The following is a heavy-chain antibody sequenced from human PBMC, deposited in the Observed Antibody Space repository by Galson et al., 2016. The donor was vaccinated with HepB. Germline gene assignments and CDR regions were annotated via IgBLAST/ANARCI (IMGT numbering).Heavy chain of an antibody. D-gene: IGHD4-17*01. Sequence: QSGAEVKEPGESLRISCQGSGYRLTDYWITWVRQVPGKGLQWMGRIDPDDSYTNYSPSFQGHVTISVDKYINTASLQWSTLKASDTAIYYCARALEYGSRNYYDYYAMDVGGPGTPVIVSS. J-gene: IGHJ6*02. CDR3: ARALEYGSRNYYDYYAMDV. CDR2: IDPDDSYT. V-gene: IGHV5-10-1*01. CDR1: GYRLTDYW.